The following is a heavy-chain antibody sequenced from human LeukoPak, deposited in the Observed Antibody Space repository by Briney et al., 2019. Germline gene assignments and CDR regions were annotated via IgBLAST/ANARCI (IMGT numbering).Heavy chain of an antibody. J-gene: IGHJ6*02. V-gene: IGHV3-11*01. CDR1: GFTFSDYY. Sequence: GGSLRLSFAASGFTFSDYYMSWIRQAPGKGLEWVSYISSSGSTIYYADSVKGRFTISRDNAKNSLYLQMNSLRAEDTAVYYCGRTYDSSGLYYYYYGMDVWGQGTTVTVSS. CDR3: GRTYDSSGLYYYYYGMDV. CDR2: ISSSGSTI. D-gene: IGHD3-22*01.